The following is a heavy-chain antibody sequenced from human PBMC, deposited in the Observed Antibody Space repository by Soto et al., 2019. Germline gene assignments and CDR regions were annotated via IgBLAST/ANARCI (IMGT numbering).Heavy chain of an antibody. J-gene: IGHJ4*02. D-gene: IGHD6-13*01. Sequence: PSETLSLTCTVSGGSISSYYWSWIRQPPGKGLEWIGYIYYSGSTNYNPSLKSRVTISVDTSKNQFSLKLSSVTAADTAVYYCARATIAAALSVLFDYWGQGTLVTVSS. CDR3: ARATIAAALSVLFDY. V-gene: IGHV4-59*01. CDR2: IYYSGST. CDR1: GGSISSYY.